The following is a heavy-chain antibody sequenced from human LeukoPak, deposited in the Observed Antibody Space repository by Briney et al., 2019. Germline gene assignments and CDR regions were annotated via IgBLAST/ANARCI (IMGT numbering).Heavy chain of an antibody. CDR1: GFTFSDSY. D-gene: IGHD5-12*01. V-gene: IGHV3-11*06. J-gene: IGHJ4*02. CDR2: ISSSSSDT. Sequence: GGSLRLSCAASGFTFSDSYMSWIRQTPGKGLEWLSYISSSSSDTNYADSVKGRFTISRDNAKNSLYLQMNSLRAEDTAVYYCAKHSYRVDSFTDYWGQGTLVTVSS. CDR3: AKHSYRVDSFTDY.